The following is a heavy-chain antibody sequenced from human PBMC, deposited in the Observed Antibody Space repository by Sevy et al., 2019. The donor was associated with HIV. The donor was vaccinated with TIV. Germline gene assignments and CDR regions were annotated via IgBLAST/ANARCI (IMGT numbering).Heavy chain of an antibody. Sequence: GGYLRLSCAASGFTFDDYAMHWVRQAPGKGLEWVSGISWKSGTIGYADSVKGRFTISRDNAKNSLYLQMNSLRAEDTALYYCARQRGVVLVPAAPFDYWGQGTLVTVSS. CDR3: ARQRGVVLVPAAPFDY. CDR2: ISWKSGTI. D-gene: IGHD2-2*01. CDR1: GFTFDDYA. J-gene: IGHJ4*02. V-gene: IGHV3-9*01.